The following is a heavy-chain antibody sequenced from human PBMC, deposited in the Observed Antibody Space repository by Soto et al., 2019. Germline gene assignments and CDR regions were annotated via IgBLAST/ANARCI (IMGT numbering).Heavy chain of an antibody. CDR2: IYYSGTT. CDR3: ERGRGWDSFDY. Sequence: PSETLSLTCTVSGSCISSSSYYWGWIRQPPGKGLEWIGSIYYSGTTYYTPSLMTRVTISVDKSKNQFSLKLSSVYAADTAVYYCERGRGWDSFDYWGQGTLVTVSS. CDR1: GSCISSSSYY. V-gene: IGHV4-39*01. D-gene: IGHD6-19*01. J-gene: IGHJ4*02.